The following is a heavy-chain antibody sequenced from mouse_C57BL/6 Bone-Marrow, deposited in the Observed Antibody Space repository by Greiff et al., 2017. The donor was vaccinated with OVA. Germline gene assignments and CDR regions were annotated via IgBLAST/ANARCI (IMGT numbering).Heavy chain of an antibody. CDR3: ASYLQAWFAY. J-gene: IGHJ3*01. V-gene: IGHV3-6*01. D-gene: IGHD1-1*01. CDR2: ISYDGSN. CDR1: GYSITSGYY. Sequence: EVKLQESGPGLVKPSQSLSLTCSVTGYSITSGYYWNWIRQFPGNKLEWMGYISYDGSNNYNPSLKNRISITRDTSKNQFFLKLNSVTTEDTATYYCASYLQAWFAYWGQGTLVTVSA.